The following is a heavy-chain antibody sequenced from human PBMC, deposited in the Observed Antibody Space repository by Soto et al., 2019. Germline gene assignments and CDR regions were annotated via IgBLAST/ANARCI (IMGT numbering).Heavy chain of an antibody. CDR2: IRVGGGDT. Sequence: EVRLLESGGGLAQPGGSRRLSCVASGFTFSSSAMNWVRQAPGKGLEWVSSIRVGGGDTFYADSVRCRFTVTRDISRNTLYLQMNSLRAEDTAIYYCAKCAVGTVRTSGWCNWFDPWGQGTLVTVSS. CDR3: AKCAVGTVRTSGWCNWFDP. CDR1: GFTFSSSA. V-gene: IGHV3-23*01. J-gene: IGHJ5*02. D-gene: IGHD6-19*01.